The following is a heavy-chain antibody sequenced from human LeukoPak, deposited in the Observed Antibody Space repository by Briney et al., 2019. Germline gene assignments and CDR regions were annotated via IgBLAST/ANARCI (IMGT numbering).Heavy chain of an antibody. CDR3: VRGTLKNWFDP. CDR1: GYSISSSNY. V-gene: IGHV4-28*03. CDR2: IYQTGST. Sequence: SDTLSLTCAVSGYSISSSNYWAWIRQPPGKGLEWIGYIYQTGSTYYNPSLKSRVTISVDRSKNQFSLELTSVTAADTAVYYCVRGTLKNWFDPWGQGTLVTVSS. J-gene: IGHJ5*02.